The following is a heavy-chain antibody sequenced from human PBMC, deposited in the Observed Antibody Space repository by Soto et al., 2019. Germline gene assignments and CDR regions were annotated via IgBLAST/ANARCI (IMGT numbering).Heavy chain of an antibody. Sequence: ASVKVSCKPSGYTLNTYYLHWVRQAPGQGLEWMGIIHPSGGGSTYAQKFLGRVTMTRDTSTSTVFMELSSLRSADTAVYYCARGGHIAVVPGYWGQGTLVTVSS. V-gene: IGHV1-46*02. CDR3: ARGGHIAVVPGY. CDR2: IHPSGGGS. CDR1: GYTLNTYY. D-gene: IGHD2-21*01. J-gene: IGHJ4*02.